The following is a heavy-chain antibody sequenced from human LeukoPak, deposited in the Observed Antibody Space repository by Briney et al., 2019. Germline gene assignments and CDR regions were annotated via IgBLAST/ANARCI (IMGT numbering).Heavy chain of an antibody. D-gene: IGHD1-14*01. J-gene: IGHJ5*02. V-gene: IGHV4-59*01. Sequence: SETLSLTCIVSGGSISSYYWSWIRQPPGKGLEWIGYIYYSGSTNYNPSLKSRVTISVDTSKNQFSLKLSSVTAADTAVYYCARAESFLNWFDPWGQGTLVTVSS. CDR2: IYYSGST. CDR1: GGSISSYY. CDR3: ARAESFLNWFDP.